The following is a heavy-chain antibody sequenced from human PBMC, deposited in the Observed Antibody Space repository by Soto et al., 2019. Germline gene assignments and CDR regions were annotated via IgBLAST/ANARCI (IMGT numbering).Heavy chain of an antibody. D-gene: IGHD6-19*01. Sequence: ASVKVSCKASGYTFTGYYMHWVRQAPGQGLEWMGWINPNSGGTNYAQKFQGRVTMTRDTSISTAYMEPSRLRSDDTAVYYCAQAVAASGFFDIWGQGTMVTVSS. J-gene: IGHJ3*02. CDR1: GYTFTGYY. CDR3: AQAVAASGFFDI. CDR2: INPNSGGT. V-gene: IGHV1-2*02.